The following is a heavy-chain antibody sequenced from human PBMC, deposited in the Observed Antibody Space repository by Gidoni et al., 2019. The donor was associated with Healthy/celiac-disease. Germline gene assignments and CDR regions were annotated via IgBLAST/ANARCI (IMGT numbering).Heavy chain of an antibody. CDR3: ARKDYDDSSGYAY. D-gene: IGHD3-22*01. V-gene: IGHV4-39*01. CDR1: GGSISSSSYY. Sequence: QLQLQESGPGLVKPSETLSLTCTVSGGSISSSSYYWGWIRQPPGKGLEWIGSIHYSGSTYYNPSLKSRVTISVDTSKNQFSLKLSSVTDADTAVYYCARKDYDDSSGYAYWGQGTLVTVSS. J-gene: IGHJ4*02. CDR2: IHYSGST.